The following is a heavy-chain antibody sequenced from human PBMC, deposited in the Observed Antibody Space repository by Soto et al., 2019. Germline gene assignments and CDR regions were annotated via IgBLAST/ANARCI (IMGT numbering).Heavy chain of an antibody. J-gene: IGHJ4*02. CDR1: GYSFMKYG. CDR2: ISPYSGYT. V-gene: IGHV1-18*01. CDR3: AXEASVLIPAAQPSRFDS. D-gene: IGHD2-2*01. Sequence: ASVKVSCKGFGYSFMKYGINWVRQAPGQGLEWVGWISPYSGYTHSAQKFHGRLTLTTDTAASTAYMELRILRSADTALYYCAXEASVLIPAAQPSRFDSWGQGTLVTVSS.